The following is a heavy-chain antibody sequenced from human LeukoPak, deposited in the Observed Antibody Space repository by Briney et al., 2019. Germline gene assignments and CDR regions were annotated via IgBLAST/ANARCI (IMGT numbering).Heavy chain of an antibody. CDR2: IIPNSGAT. CDR1: GYTLIGHN. CDR3: ARALEVVPTAMFDY. V-gene: IGHV1-2*02. J-gene: IGHJ4*02. D-gene: IGHD2-2*01. Sequence: GASVKVSCKASGYTLIGHNIHWVRQAPGQGLEWMGRIIPNSGATNYAQKFQGRVTMTRDTSISTAYMELSSLRSDDTAVYYCARALEVVPTAMFDYWGQGTLVTVSS.